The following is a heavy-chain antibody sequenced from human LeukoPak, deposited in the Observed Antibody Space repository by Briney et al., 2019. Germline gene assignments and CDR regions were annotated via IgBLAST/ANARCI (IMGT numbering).Heavy chain of an antibody. CDR1: GGSISNDSYY. V-gene: IGHV4-61*02. CDR2: IYTTGNT. D-gene: IGHD6-19*01. CDR3: ARPLAVAGTTSTDAFDI. Sequence: SQTLSLTCTVPGGSISNDSYYWSWIRQPAGKGLEWIGRIYTTGNTNYNPSLKSRVTISADTSKNQFSLKLSSVTAADTAVYYCARPLAVAGTTSTDAFDIWGQGTMVTVSS. J-gene: IGHJ3*02.